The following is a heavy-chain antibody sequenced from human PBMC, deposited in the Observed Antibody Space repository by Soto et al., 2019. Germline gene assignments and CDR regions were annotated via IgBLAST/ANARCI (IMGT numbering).Heavy chain of an antibody. CDR3: ASYSSGWYDVSY. D-gene: IGHD6-19*01. CDR2: INYSGST. CDR1: GGSVSSGSYY. Sequence: QVQLQESGPGLVKPSETLSLTCTVSGGSVSSGSYYWSWIRQPPGKGLEWIGYINYSGSTNYNPSLKSRVPISVDTSKNQFSLKLNSVTAADTAVYYCASYSSGWYDVSYWGQGTLVTVSS. V-gene: IGHV4-61*01. J-gene: IGHJ4*02.